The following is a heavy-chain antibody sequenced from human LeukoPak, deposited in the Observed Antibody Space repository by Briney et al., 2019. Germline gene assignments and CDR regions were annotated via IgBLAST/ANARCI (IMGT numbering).Heavy chain of an antibody. CDR2: IIPIFGIA. D-gene: IGHD2-2*02. CDR3: ARDKSDIVVVPAAIQDYYYYGMDV. J-gene: IGHJ6*02. V-gene: IGHV1-69*04. CDR1: GGTFSSYA. Sequence: ASVKVSCKASGGTFSSYAISWVRQAPGQGLEWMGRIIPIFGIANYAQKFQGRVTITADKPTSTAYMELSSLRSEDTAVYYCARDKSDIVVVPAAIQDYYYYGMDVWGQGTTVTVSS.